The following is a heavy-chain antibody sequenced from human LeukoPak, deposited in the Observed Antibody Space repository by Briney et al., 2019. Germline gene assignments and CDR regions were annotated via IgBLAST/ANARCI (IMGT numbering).Heavy chain of an antibody. V-gene: IGHV3-66*01. CDR2: IYSGGST. J-gene: IGHJ4*02. CDR3: ARDSGRREDY. D-gene: IGHD1-1*01. CDR1: EFSVGSNY. Sequence: GGTLRLSCAASEFSVGSNYMTWVRQAPGKGLEWVSLIYSGGSTYYADSVKGRFTISRDNSKNTLYLQMNSLRAEDTAVYYCARDSGRREDYWGQGTLVTVSS.